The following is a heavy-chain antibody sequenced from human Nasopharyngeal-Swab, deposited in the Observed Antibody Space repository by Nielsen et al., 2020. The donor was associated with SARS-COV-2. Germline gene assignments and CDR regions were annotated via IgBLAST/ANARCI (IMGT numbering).Heavy chain of an antibody. CDR1: GFIFSGSA. J-gene: IGHJ4*02. Sequence: SCAASGFIFSGSAMHWVRQASGKGLEWLGRIGDKDHNYATTYGASVKGRFTISRDDSKNTAFLQMDSLKTEDTALYYCTTDFYFDYWGQGTLVTVSS. V-gene: IGHV3-73*01. CDR3: TTDFYFDY. CDR2: IGDKDHNYAT.